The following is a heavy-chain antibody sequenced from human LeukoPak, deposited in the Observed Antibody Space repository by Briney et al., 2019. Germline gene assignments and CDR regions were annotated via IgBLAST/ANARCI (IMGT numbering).Heavy chain of an antibody. J-gene: IGHJ6*02. V-gene: IGHV3-33*01. CDR2: IWYDGSNK. CDR1: VFTFSSYG. D-gene: IGHD6-6*01. CDR3: ARDRIAARPHYYYGMDV. Sequence: PGRALRLSCAASVFTFSSYGMQWVRQAPGKGLEWGAVIWYDGSNKYYADSAKGRFTISRDNSKNTLYPQMNSLRAEDTAAYYCARDRIAARPHYYYGMDVWGQGTTVTVSS.